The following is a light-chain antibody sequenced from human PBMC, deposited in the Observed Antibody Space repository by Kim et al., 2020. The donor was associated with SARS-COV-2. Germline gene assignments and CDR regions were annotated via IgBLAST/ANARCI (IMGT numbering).Light chain of an antibody. CDR2: DAS. Sequence: EIVLTQSPATLSLSPGERVTLSCRASQSVSTYLAWYQQKPGQAPRLLIYDASNRATGIPARFSGSGSGTDFTLTISSLEPEDFAVYSCQQRSNWPLTFGGGTKVDIK. CDR3: QQRSNWPLT. V-gene: IGKV3-11*01. CDR1: QSVSTY. J-gene: IGKJ4*01.